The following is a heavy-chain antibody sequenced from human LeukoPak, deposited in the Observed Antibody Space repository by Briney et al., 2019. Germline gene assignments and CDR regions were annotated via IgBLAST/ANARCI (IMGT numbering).Heavy chain of an antibody. CDR2: ISEDGSRR. D-gene: IGHD5-18*01. J-gene: IGHJ4*02. V-gene: IGHV3-30*04. CDR3: ARDPTRGYNYGYLDY. Sequence: GGSLRLSCRPSGFTFHSYSYHWVRQAPGKGLEWLAVISEDGSRRHFAGSVEGRFNISRDTVDDTLFLHLNSLRVEDPDVYYCARDPTRGYNYGYLDYWGQGALVAVSS. CDR1: GFTFHSYS.